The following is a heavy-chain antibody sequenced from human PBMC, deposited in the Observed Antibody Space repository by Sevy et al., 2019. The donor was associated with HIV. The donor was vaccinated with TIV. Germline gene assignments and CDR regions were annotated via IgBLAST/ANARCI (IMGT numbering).Heavy chain of an antibody. CDR1: GGSVSSGSYY. V-gene: IGHV4-61*01. J-gene: IGHJ6*02. CDR2: IYYSGST. CDR3: ARELYYDSSALGYYYYYGMDV. Sequence: SETLSLTCTVSGGSVSSGSYYWSWIRQPPGKGLEWIGYIYYSGSTNYNPSLKSRVTISVDTSKNQFSLKLSSVTAADTAVYYCARELYYDSSALGYYYYYGMDVRGQGTTVTVSS. D-gene: IGHD3-22*01.